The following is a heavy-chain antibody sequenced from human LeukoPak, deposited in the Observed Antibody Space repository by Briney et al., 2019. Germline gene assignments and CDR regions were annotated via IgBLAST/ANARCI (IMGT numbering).Heavy chain of an antibody. J-gene: IGHJ3*01. V-gene: IGHV3-53*01. CDR3: VRAVHHLFYSDSSGYYGDAFDV. Sequence: GGSLRLSCAASGFSVRTNYMSWVRQAPGKGLEWVSVIYSVGTIRYADSVKSRFTISRDNSRDTLHLQMNSLRVDDTAVYYCVRAVHHLFYSDSSGYYGDAFDVWGQGTVVTVSS. D-gene: IGHD3-22*01. CDR2: IYSVGTI. CDR1: GFSVRTNY.